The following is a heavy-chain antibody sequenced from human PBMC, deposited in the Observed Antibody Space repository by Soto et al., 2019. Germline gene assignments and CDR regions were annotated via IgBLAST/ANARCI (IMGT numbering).Heavy chain of an antibody. V-gene: IGHV4-34*01. CDR1: GGSFSGYY. D-gene: IGHD3-9*01. CDR3: ARADILTGVRPLYYYGMDV. J-gene: IGHJ6*02. Sequence: SETLSLTCAVYGGSFSGYYWSWIRQPPGKGLEWIGEIYHSGSTNYNPSLKSRVTISVDKSKNQFSLKLSSVTAADTAVYYCARADILTGVRPLYYYGMDVWGRGTAVTAP. CDR2: IYHSGST.